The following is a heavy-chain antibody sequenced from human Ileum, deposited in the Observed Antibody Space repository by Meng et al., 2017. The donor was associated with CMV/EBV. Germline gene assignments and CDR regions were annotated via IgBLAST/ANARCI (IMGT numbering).Heavy chain of an antibody. CDR1: GYSFTVYY. Sequence: ASVKVSCKASGYSFTVYYIHWVRQAPGQGLEWMGWVNSQSGGTNCAQKFQGRVTMTRDTSISTAYMELSGLRSDDTAVYYCARVRSPEAETRRGSGMDVWGQGTTVTVSS. V-gene: IGHV1-2*02. J-gene: IGHJ6*01. D-gene: IGHD2-15*01. CDR2: VNSQSGGT. CDR3: ARVRSPEAETRRGSGMDV.